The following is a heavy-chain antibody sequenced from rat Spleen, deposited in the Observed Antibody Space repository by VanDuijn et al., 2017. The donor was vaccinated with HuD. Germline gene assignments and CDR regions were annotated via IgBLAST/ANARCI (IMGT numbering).Heavy chain of an antibody. J-gene: IGHJ2*01. CDR2: IRNKANGYTT. Sequence: EVKLLESGGGLVQPGGSMRLSCAASGFTFTDFNMNWIRQPAGKAPEWLGFIRNKANGYTTEYNPSVKGRFTISRDNTQNMLYLLMNTLRAEDTATYYCARGTYFRHWGQGVMVTVSS. CDR1: GFTFTDFN. CDR3: ARGTYFRH. V-gene: IGHV7-7*01. D-gene: IGHD4-6*01.